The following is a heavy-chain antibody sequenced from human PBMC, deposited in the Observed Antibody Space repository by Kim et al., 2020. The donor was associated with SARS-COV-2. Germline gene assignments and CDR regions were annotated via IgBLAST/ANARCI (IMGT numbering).Heavy chain of an antibody. CDR1: GITFSSHV. CDR2: ISYEGSTQ. CDR3: ARNLVGDTDLGL. V-gene: IGHV3-30*03. J-gene: IGHJ4*02. Sequence: GGSLRLSCAASGITFSSHVMHWVRQAPGKGLEWVSLISYEGSTQKYTDSVKGRFTVSRDNSKNTLYLQMNSLRPEDTAVYYCARNLVGDTDLGLWGQGTMVTVSS. D-gene: IGHD1-26*01.